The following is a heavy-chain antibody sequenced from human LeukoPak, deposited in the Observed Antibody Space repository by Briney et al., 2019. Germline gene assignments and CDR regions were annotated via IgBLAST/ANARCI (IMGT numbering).Heavy chain of an antibody. CDR1: GFTVSSNY. J-gene: IGHJ4*02. CDR2: IYSGGST. Sequence: GGSLRLSCAASGFTVSSNYMSWVRQAPGKGLEWVSVIYSGGSTYYADSVKGRFTISRHNSKNTLYLQMNGLRAEDTAVYYCARGGGVAAAGTRGEYWGQGTLVTVSS. V-gene: IGHV3-53*04. CDR3: ARGGGVAAAGTRGEY. D-gene: IGHD6-13*01.